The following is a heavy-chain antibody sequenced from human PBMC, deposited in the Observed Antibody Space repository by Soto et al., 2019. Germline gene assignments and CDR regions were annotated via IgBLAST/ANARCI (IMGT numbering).Heavy chain of an antibody. V-gene: IGHV4-34*01. Sequence: PSETLSLTCAVYGGSFSGYYWSWIRQPPGKGLEWIGEINHSGSTNYNPSLKSRVTISVDTSKNQFSLKLSSVTAADTAVYYCARAPPIQLWSLFDYWGQGTLVTVSS. J-gene: IGHJ4*02. D-gene: IGHD5-18*01. CDR2: INHSGST. CDR3: ARAPPIQLWSLFDY. CDR1: GGSFSGYY.